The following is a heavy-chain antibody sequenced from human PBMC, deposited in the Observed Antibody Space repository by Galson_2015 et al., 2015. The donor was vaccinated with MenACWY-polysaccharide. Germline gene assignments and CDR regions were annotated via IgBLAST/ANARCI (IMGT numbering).Heavy chain of an antibody. CDR3: ARGEGWYSSGSYYYYGFDV. Sequence: ETLSLTCRVSGVSITRDGHYWGWIRQPPGTGLEWIGSIYVSGNTHYNPSLKSRVTISVDTSKNQFSLNVRSVTAADTAVYYCARGEGWYSSGSYYYYGFDVWGQGTTVTVSS. V-gene: IGHV4-39*01. CDR1: GVSITRDGHY. CDR2: IYVSGNT. J-gene: IGHJ6*02. D-gene: IGHD1-1*01.